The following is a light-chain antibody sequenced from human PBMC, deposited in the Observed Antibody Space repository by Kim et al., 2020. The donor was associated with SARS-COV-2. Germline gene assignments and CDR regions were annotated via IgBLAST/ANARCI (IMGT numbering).Light chain of an antibody. J-gene: IGKJ2*01. V-gene: IGKV1-39*01. Sequence: DVHMTQSPSSLSASVGDRVTITCRASQAIHNYLNWYQQKPGQAPQLLIYAASNLQSGVPSRFSGSGSGTDFTLTVSSLHPDDFATYYGQQSYTTPPYTFGQGTKLEI. CDR1: QAIHNY. CDR3: QQSYTTPPYT. CDR2: AAS.